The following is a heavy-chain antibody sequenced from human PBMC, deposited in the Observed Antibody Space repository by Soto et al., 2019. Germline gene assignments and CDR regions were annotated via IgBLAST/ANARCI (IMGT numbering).Heavy chain of an antibody. CDR1: GFTFSSYS. CDR2: ISSSSSYI. V-gene: IGHV3-21*01. CDR3: ARDIGAYYYDSSGYYPGY. Sequence: AGGSLRLSCAASGFTFSSYSMNWVRQAPGKGLEWVSSISSSSSYIYYADSVKGRFTISRDNAKNSLYLQMNSLRAEDAAVYYCARDIGAYYYDSSGYYPGYWGQGTLVTVSS. D-gene: IGHD3-22*01. J-gene: IGHJ4*02.